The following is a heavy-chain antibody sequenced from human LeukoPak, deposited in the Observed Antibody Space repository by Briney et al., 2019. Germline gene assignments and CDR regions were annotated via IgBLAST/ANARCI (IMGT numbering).Heavy chain of an antibody. CDR3: ATTAGYHSFYHYMDV. D-gene: IGHD3-9*01. CDR1: GGSISSSSYY. CDR2: IYYSGST. J-gene: IGHJ6*03. V-gene: IGHV4-39*07. Sequence: PSETLSLTCTVSGGSISSSSYYWGWIRQPPGKGLEWIGSIYYSGSTYYNPSLKSRVTTSVDTSKNQFSRKLNSVTAADTAVYYCATTAGYHSFYHYMDVWGKGTTVAVSS.